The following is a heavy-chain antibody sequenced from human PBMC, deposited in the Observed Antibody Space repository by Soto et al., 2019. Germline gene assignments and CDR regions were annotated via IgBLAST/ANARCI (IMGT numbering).Heavy chain of an antibody. J-gene: IGHJ3*02. CDR2: ISYDGSNK. V-gene: IGHV3-30*18. CDR1: GFTFSSYD. D-gene: IGHD3-22*01. Sequence: QVQLVESGGGVVQPGRSLRLSCAASGFTFSSYDMHWVRQAPGKGLEWVAVISYDGSNKYYADSVKGRFTISRDNSKNTLYLQMSGLRAEDTAVYYCAKDGPYDTTLGAFDIWGQGTMVTVSS. CDR3: AKDGPYDTTLGAFDI.